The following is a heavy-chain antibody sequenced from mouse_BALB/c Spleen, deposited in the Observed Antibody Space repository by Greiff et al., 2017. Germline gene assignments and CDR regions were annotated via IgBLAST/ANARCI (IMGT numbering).Heavy chain of an antibody. CDR3: ASPPPRQLGSVAY. CDR2: IWSGGST. J-gene: IGHJ3*01. D-gene: IGHD3-2*01. CDR1: GFSLTSYG. Sequence: QVQLQQSGPGLVQPSQSLSITCTVSGFSLTSYGVHWVRQSPGKGLEWLGVIWSGGSTDYNAAFISRLSISKDNSKSQVFFKMNSLQANDTAIYYCASPPPRQLGSVAYWGQGTLVTVAA. V-gene: IGHV2-2*02.